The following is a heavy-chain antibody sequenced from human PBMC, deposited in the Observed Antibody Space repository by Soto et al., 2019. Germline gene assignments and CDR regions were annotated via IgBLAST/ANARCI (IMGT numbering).Heavy chain of an antibody. CDR1: GFTFNNYD. CDR2: IGSSGSTI. J-gene: IGHJ6*02. V-gene: IGHV3-48*03. Sequence: GGSLRLSCAASGFTFNNYDMHWVRQAPGKGLEWVSYIGSSGSTIYYADSVKGRFTISRDNAKSSLYLQMNSLRAEDTAVYYCARALLGPYYYYGMDVWGQGTTVTVSS. CDR3: ARALLGPYYYYGMDV.